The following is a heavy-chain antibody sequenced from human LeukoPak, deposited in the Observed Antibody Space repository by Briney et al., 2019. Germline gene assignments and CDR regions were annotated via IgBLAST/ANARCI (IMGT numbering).Heavy chain of an antibody. CDR2: ISPSADRT. Sequence: PPGGSLRLSCAASGFTFSSYAMSWVRQAPGKGLEWVSFISPSADRTSNADSVEGRFTISRDNPRNTLYLQMNSLRDEDTAVYYCAIMHGYYDGSGYWVQWGQGTLVTVSS. CDR1: GFTFSSYA. V-gene: IGHV3-23*01. D-gene: IGHD3-22*01. J-gene: IGHJ4*02. CDR3: AIMHGYYDGSGYWVQ.